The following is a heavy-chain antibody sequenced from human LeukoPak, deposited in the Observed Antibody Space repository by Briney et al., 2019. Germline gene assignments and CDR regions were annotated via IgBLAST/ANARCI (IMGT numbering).Heavy chain of an antibody. V-gene: IGHV3-33*06. CDR3: AKDRDSSWYIDY. CDR1: GFTFSRYG. J-gene: IGHJ4*02. Sequence: GRSLRLSCAASGFTFSRYGMHWVRQAPGKGLEWVAVIWYDGSNKYYADSVKGRFTISRDNSKNTLYLQMNSLRAEDTAVYYCAKDRDSSWYIDYWGQGTLVTVSS. CDR2: IWYDGSNK. D-gene: IGHD6-13*01.